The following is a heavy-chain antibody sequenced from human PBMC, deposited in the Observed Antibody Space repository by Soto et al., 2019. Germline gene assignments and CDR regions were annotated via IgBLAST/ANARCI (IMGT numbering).Heavy chain of an antibody. Sequence: QVQLVQSGAEVKKPGASVKVSCKASGYTFTSYAMHWVRQAPGQRLEWMGWINAGNGNTKYSQKFQGRVTITRDTSASTAYMELSSLRSEDTAVYYCARGLNGYLHYFDYGGPGTLVTVSS. CDR2: INAGNGNT. CDR3: ARGLNGYLHYFDY. D-gene: IGHD5-18*01. CDR1: GYTFTSYA. V-gene: IGHV1-3*01. J-gene: IGHJ4*02.